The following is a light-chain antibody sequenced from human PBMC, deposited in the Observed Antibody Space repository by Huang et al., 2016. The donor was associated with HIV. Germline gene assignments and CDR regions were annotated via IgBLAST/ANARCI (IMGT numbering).Light chain of an antibody. V-gene: IGKV3-20*01. CDR2: GAS. Sequence: EIVLTQSPGTLSLSPGERATLSCRASQSIRSSYLAWYQQRPGQAPRLLIYGASSRATGIPDRFRGSGSGTDFTLTISRLEPGDFAVYYCQQYGNSPPDTCGQGTKLEMK. CDR1: QSIRSSY. CDR3: QQYGNSPPDT. J-gene: IGKJ2*01.